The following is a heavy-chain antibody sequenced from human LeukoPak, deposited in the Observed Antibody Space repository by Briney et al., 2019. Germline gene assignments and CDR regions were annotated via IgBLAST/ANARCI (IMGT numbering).Heavy chain of an antibody. CDR2: IYYSGST. Sequence: SQTLSLTCTVAGGSVNSGGYSWSWIRQHPGKGLEWIGYIYYSGSTYYNPSLKSRLSISMDTSKNQFSLNVTSVTGADTAVYYCARSGHSGYDFGYWGQGTLVTVSS. D-gene: IGHD5-12*01. CDR1: GGSVNSGGYS. V-gene: IGHV4-31*03. J-gene: IGHJ4*02. CDR3: ARSGHSGYDFGY.